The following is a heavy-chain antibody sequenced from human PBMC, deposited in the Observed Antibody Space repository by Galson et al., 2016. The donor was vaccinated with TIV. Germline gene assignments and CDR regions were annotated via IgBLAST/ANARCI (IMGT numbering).Heavy chain of an antibody. D-gene: IGHD5-18*01. J-gene: IGHJ6*02. Sequence: SVKVSCKASGGTFSTSVFNWLRQAPGQGLEWMGVINPLFGTANYAQTFQGRLTITADESTSSAHMELSSLRSEDTAVYFCATDRNTALGTSPYYYGMDVWGQGATVTVSS. V-gene: IGHV1-69*13. CDR2: INPLFGTA. CDR1: GGTFSTSV. CDR3: ATDRNTALGTSPYYYGMDV.